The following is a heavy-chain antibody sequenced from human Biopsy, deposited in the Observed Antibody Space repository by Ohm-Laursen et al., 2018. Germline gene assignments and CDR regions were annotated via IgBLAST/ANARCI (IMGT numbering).Heavy chain of an antibody. Sequence: SLRLSCTASGFTFGHYAMHWVRRASGKGLEWISLIWYDGTNEDYADSVKGRFTISRDNSKNTLYLQINTLTLEDTAFYYCARGLSSGWYGYFDVWGRGTLVTVSS. CDR2: IWYDGTNE. J-gene: IGHJ2*01. V-gene: IGHV3-33*04. CDR3: ARGLSSGWYGYFDV. CDR1: GFTFGHYA. D-gene: IGHD6-19*01.